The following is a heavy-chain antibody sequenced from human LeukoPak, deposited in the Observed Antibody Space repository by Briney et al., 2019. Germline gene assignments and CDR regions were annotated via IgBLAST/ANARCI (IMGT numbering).Heavy chain of an antibody. CDR1: GGTFSSYA. D-gene: IGHD3-10*01. J-gene: IGHJ4*02. Sequence: SVKVSCKASGGTFSSYAISWVRQAPGQGLEWMGGIIPIFGTANYAQKFQGRVTITADESTSTAYMELSSLRSEDTAVYYCAREMRVAGSYYMPHFDYWGQGTLVTVSS. CDR3: AREMRVAGSYYMPHFDY. V-gene: IGHV1-69*13. CDR2: IIPIFGTA.